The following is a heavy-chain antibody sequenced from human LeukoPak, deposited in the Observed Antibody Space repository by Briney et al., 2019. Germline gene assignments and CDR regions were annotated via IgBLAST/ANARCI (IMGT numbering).Heavy chain of an antibody. Sequence: GGSLRLSCAASGFTFSTYWMSWVRQAPGKGLEWVANIKQDGSEKNYVDSVKGRFTISRDNAKNSLYLQMNSLRAEDTAVYYCARGGWDYYDSSGSSFQHWGQGTLVTVSS. V-gene: IGHV3-7*04. D-gene: IGHD3-22*01. CDR1: GFTFSTYW. J-gene: IGHJ1*01. CDR2: IKQDGSEK. CDR3: ARGGWDYYDSSGSSFQH.